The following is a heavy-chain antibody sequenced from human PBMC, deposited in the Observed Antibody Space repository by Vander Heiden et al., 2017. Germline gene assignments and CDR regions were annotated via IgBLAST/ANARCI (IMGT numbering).Heavy chain of an antibody. CDR2: ITYAGSNK. V-gene: IGHV3-30*01. J-gene: IGHJ4*02. CDR1: GFTFSSSA. Sequence: QVHLVESGGGVVQPGRSLRLSCAASGFTFSSSAMHWVRQAPGKGLEWVAVITYAGSNKYYADSVTGRFTISRDNSKNTLYLQMNSLRVEDTAVYYCARDEDYAYYFDYWGQGTLVTVSS. CDR3: ARDEDYAYYFDY. D-gene: IGHD2-2*01.